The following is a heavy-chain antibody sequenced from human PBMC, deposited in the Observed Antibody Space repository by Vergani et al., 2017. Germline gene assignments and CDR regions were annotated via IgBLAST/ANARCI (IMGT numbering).Heavy chain of an antibody. CDR1: GVSSNSYY. Sequence: QVQLQESGPGLVKPSETLALICSVSGVSSNSYYWNWIRQSPGKGLEWIGYIYYSGSTNYNPSLRGRVSISVDTAKHQFSLRLSSVTAADTAMYYCARGGYHDVLGGYYTATHGFDIWAQGTLVTVSA. CDR2: IYYSGST. D-gene: IGHD3-3*01. J-gene: IGHJ3*02. CDR3: ARGGYHDVLGGYYTATHGFDI. V-gene: IGHV4-59*01.